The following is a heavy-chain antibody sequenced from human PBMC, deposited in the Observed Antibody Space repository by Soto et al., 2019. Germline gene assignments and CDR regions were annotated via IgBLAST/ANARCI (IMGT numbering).Heavy chain of an antibody. CDR3: ARDPDSSGDLNRDYYYGMDV. V-gene: IGHV3-53*04. D-gene: IGHD6-19*01. Sequence: EVQLVESGGGLVQPGGSLRLSCAASGFTVSSNYMTWVRQAPGKGLEWVSVLYSDGRTYYADSVKGRFTISRHNAENRIYRQMNSVRAEDTAVNYCARDPDSSGDLNRDYYYGMDVWGQGTTVTVS. CDR1: GFTVSSNY. J-gene: IGHJ6*02. CDR2: LYSDGRT.